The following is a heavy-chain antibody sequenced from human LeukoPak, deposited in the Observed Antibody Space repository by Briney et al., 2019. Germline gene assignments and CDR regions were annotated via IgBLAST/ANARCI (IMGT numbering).Heavy chain of an antibody. CDR3: AKVDHYGSGSLWYFDY. V-gene: IGHV3-74*01. Sequence: PGGSLRLSCAASGFTFSSYWMHWVRQAPGKGLVWVSRINSDGSSTSYADSVKGRFTISRDNAKNTLYLQMNSLRAEDTAVYYCAKVDHYGSGSLWYFDYWGQGTLVTVSS. D-gene: IGHD3-10*01. CDR2: INSDGSST. J-gene: IGHJ4*02. CDR1: GFTFSSYW.